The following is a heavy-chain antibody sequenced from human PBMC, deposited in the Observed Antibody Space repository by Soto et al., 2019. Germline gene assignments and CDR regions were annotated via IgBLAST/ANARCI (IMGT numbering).Heavy chain of an antibody. V-gene: IGHV4-31*03. CDR1: GGSISSGHYY. D-gene: IGHD5-12*01. J-gene: IGHJ4*02. CDR2: VYYTGST. CDR3: ARDRSPEMGTITGDFDS. Sequence: SETLSLTCTVSGGSISSGHYYWSWIRQLPGKRLEWIGYVYYTGSTYYIPSLRSRVTISIDTSKNQFSLKLSSVTAADTAVYYCARDRSPEMGTITGDFDSWGQGTLVTVSS.